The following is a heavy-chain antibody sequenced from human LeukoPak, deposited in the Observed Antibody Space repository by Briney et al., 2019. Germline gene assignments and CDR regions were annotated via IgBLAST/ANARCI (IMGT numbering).Heavy chain of an antibody. CDR3: ARDRGAYCGGDCYLGFDY. V-gene: IGHV3-21*01. J-gene: IGHJ4*01. CDR2: IAGSSGYI. Sequence: GGSLSLSCAASGFTFSSYPMNWVRQAPGKGLEWVSSIAGSSGYISYADSVKGRFTISRDNAKKSLYLQMTSLTAEDTAVYYCARDRGAYCGGDCYLGFDYWGRGTLVTVSS. CDR1: GFTFSSYP. D-gene: IGHD2-21*02.